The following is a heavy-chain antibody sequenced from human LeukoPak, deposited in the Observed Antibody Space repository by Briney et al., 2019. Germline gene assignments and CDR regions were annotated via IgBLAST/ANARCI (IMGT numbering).Heavy chain of an antibody. J-gene: IGHJ4*02. Sequence: GGSLRLSCAASGFTFSSYAMSWVRQAPGKGLEWVSAISGSGGSTYYADSVKGRFTISRVNSKNTLYLQMNSLRAEDTAVYYCAKSLDDIGVPGFFDYWGQGTLVTVSS. CDR3: AKSLDDIGVPGFFDY. CDR1: GFTFSSYA. CDR2: ISGSGGST. V-gene: IGHV3-23*01. D-gene: IGHD3-9*01.